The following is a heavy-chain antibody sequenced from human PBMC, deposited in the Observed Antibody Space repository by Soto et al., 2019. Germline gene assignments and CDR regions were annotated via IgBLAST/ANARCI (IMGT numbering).Heavy chain of an antibody. V-gene: IGHV1-2*04. D-gene: IGHD4-17*01. CDR3: VRDPATGGRTGSVTTYGLDY. Sequence: ASVKVSCKASGYTFTGYYMHWVRQAPGQGLEWMGWINPNSGGTNYAQKFQGWVTMTRDTSISTAYMELSRLRSDDTAVYYCVRDPATGGRTGSVTTYGLDYWGQGTLVTVSS. CDR2: INPNSGGT. CDR1: GYTFTGYY. J-gene: IGHJ4*02.